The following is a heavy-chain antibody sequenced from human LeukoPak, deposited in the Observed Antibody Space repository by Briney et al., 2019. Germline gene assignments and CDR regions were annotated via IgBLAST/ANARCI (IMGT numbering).Heavy chain of an antibody. J-gene: IGHJ6*03. Sequence: PSETRSLTCAVYGGSFSGYYWSWIRQPPGRGLEWIGEINHSGSTNSNPSLKSRVTTSVDTSKNQFSLKLSSVTAADTAVYYCARGRGRSHSGSGYYPSPYYHCMDVWGKGTTVTVSS. D-gene: IGHD3-3*01. CDR1: GGSFSGYY. CDR3: ARGRGRSHSGSGYYPSPYYHCMDV. V-gene: IGHV4-34*01. CDR2: INHSGST.